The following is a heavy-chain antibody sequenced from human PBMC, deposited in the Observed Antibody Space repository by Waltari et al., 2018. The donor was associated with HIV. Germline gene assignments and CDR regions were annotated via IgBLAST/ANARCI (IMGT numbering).Heavy chain of an antibody. CDR1: GFTFNRYA. CDR2: ITDTGEST. D-gene: IGHD3-9*01. CDR3: AKKFGHYDLLTAFDY. V-gene: IGHV3-23*01. Sequence: VELLESGGGLEQPGGSLRLSCAAPGFTFNRYALAWVRQAPGKGLEWVSLITDTGESTYYADSVKGRFTISRDNAKKTVYLHMNGLRAEDTAVYYCAKKFGHYDLLTAFDYWGQGTLVIVSS. J-gene: IGHJ4*02.